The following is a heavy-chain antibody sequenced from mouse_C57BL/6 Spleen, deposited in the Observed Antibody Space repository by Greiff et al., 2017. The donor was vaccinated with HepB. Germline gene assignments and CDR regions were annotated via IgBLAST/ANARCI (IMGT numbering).Heavy chain of an antibody. D-gene: IGHD2-5*01. J-gene: IGHJ4*01. CDR3: ARKETYSNYNAMDY. CDR2: IWTGGGT. V-gene: IGHV2-9-1*01. Sequence: VQLQQSGPGLVAPSQSLSITCTVSGFSLTSYAISWVRQPPGKGLEWLGVIWTGGGTNYNSALKSRLSISKDNSKSQVFLKMNSLQTDDTARYYCARKETYSNYNAMDYWGQGTSVTVSS. CDR1: GFSLTSYA.